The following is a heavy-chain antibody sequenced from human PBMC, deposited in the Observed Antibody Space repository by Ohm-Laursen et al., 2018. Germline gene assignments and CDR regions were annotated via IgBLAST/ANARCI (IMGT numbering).Heavy chain of an antibody. V-gene: IGHV3-7*03. Sequence: SLRLSCTASGITFSSHWMSWVRQGPGKGLEWVANIKEDGSDKYYVDSVKGRFTISRDNAKNSLYLQMNRLRAEDTALYYCARLDTAMVTGAFDIWGQGTRVTVSS. D-gene: IGHD5-18*01. CDR1: GITFSSHW. CDR3: ARLDTAMVTGAFDI. J-gene: IGHJ3*02. CDR2: IKEDGSDK.